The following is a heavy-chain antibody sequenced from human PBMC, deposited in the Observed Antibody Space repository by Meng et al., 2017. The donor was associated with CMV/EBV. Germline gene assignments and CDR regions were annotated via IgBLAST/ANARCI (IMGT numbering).Heavy chain of an antibody. CDR2: ISYDGSNK. V-gene: IGHV3-30-3*01. D-gene: IGHD6-6*01. CDR3: ARDQYSSSSHYYYYGMDV. Sequence: GESLKISCAASGFTFSSYAMHWVRQAPGKGLEWVAVISYDGSNKYYADSVKGRFTISRDNSKNTLYLQMNSLRAEDTAVYYCARDQYSSSSHYYYYGMDVWGQGTTVTVSS. J-gene: IGHJ6*02. CDR1: GFTFSSYA.